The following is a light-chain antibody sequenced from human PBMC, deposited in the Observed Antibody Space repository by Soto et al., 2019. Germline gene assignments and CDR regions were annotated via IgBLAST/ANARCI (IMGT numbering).Light chain of an antibody. V-gene: IGKV1-5*01. CDR1: QGISGW. CDR2: DAS. Sequence: DIQMTQSPSTLSASVGDRVTITCRASQGISGWLAWYQQKAVKAPRLLIFDASSLMSGVPSRFSGSGYGTEFTLTIHRLQPDDSATYYCQQYDSFSVWTFGQGTKVEIK. CDR3: QQYDSFSVWT. J-gene: IGKJ1*01.